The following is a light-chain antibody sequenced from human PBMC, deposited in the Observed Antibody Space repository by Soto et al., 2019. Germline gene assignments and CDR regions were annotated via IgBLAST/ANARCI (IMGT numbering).Light chain of an antibody. V-gene: IGKV3-20*01. CDR3: QQYGSSGT. Sequence: DIVLTQSAGTLSLSPGERATLSCRASQSLSNNYLAWYQQKPGQAPRLLIYGASSRATGIPDRFSGSGSGTDFTLTISRLEPEDFAVYYCQQYGSSGTFGQGTKVDIK. CDR2: GAS. CDR1: QSLSNNY. J-gene: IGKJ1*01.